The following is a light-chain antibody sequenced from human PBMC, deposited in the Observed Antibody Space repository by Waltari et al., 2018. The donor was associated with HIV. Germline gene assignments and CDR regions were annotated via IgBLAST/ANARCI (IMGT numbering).Light chain of an antibody. Sequence: QSVLTPPPSVSGAPGQMVTISCPGSTSHIRAGYALHWYQQLPGTAPKLLIYATTNRPSGVPDRFLGSRSGTSASLAITGLQAEDEADYYCQSYDSGLSGSTVFGEGTKLTVL. CDR1: TSHIRAGYA. J-gene: IGLJ2*01. CDR3: QSYDSGLSGSTV. CDR2: ATT. V-gene: IGLV1-40*01.